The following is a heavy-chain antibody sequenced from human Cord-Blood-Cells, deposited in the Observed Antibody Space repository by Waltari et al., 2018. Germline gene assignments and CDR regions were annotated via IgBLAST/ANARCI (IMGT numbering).Heavy chain of an antibody. J-gene: IGHJ4*02. D-gene: IGHD2-2*01. CDR3: ATGKPGVPAADY. CDR2: ISGSGGST. V-gene: IGHV3-23*01. CDR1: AFTFSSHS. Sequence: EVQLLESGGGVVQPGGSLSLFCTPSAFTFSSHSLRWARQAPGKGLEWVAAISGSGGSTYYADSVKGRFTISRDNSKNTLYLQMNSLRAEDTAVYYCATGKPGVPAADYWGQGTLVTVSS.